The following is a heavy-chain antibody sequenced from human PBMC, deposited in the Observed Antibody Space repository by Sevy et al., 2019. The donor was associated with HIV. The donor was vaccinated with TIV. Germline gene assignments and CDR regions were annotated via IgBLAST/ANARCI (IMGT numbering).Heavy chain of an antibody. J-gene: IGHJ4*02. Sequence: GGYLRLSCAASGLTFSSHAMHWVRQAPGKGLEWVAVISSAGSNKYYADSVKGRFTSSRDNPKNTLYLQMNSLRPEDTAVYYCTRDAGYSIAWSPSDYWGQGTLVIVSS. CDR1: GLTFSSHA. D-gene: IGHD6-19*01. CDR3: TRDAGYSIAWSPSDY. CDR2: ISSAGSNK. V-gene: IGHV3-30-3*01.